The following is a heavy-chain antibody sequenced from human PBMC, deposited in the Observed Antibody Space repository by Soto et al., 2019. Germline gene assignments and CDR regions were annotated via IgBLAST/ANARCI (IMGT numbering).Heavy chain of an antibody. CDR2: ISYDGSNK. J-gene: IGHJ4*02. V-gene: IGHV3-30-3*01. CDR3: ARDSGEFGGVIDRMGFSDY. D-gene: IGHD3-16*02. Sequence: LGASLRLSFAASGFTFSSDAMHWVRQAPGKVLDLVAVISYDGSNKYYAYSVKGRFTISRDNSKNTLYLQMNSLRAEDTAVYYCARDSGEFGGVIDRMGFSDYWGQRTLVTISS. CDR1: GFTFSSDA.